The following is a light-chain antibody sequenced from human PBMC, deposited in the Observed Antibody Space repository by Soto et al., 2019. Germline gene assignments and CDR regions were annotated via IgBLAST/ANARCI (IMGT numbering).Light chain of an antibody. CDR2: KAS. V-gene: IGKV1-5*03. CDR3: QQYHRYSRT. J-gene: IGKJ1*01. CDR1: QSISSW. Sequence: EIQMTQSPSTLSASVGDRVTITCRASQSISSWLAWYQQKPGKAPKLLIYKASSLESGVPSRFTGSGFGTEFTLTISSLQPDDFATYYCQQYHRYSRTFGQGTKVDIK.